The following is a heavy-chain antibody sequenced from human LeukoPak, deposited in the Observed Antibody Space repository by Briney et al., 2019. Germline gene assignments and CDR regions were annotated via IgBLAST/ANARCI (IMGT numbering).Heavy chain of an antibody. CDR1: GGSISPYH. D-gene: IGHD2-2*01. V-gene: IGHV4-59*12. CDR3: ASTERCSTTCPLDY. Sequence: SETLSLTCTVSGGSISPYHWSWIRQPPGKGLEWIGYIYYSGRNSYNPSLKSRVTISVDTSMKKFSLKLNSVTAADTAVYYCASTERCSTTCPLDYWGQGTLVTVSS. J-gene: IGHJ4*02. CDR2: IYYSGRN.